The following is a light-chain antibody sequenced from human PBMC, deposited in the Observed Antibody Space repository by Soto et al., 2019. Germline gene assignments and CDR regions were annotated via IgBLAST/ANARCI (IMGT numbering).Light chain of an antibody. CDR2: DNN. CDR1: SSNIGNNY. J-gene: IGLJ2*01. V-gene: IGLV1-51*01. Sequence: QAVVTQPPSVSVAPGQKVTISCSGSSSNIGNNYVSWYQQLPGTAPKLLIYDNNKRPSGIPDRFSGSKSGTSATLGITGLQTGDEADYYCGTWDSSLSAFVVFGGGTKLTVL. CDR3: GTWDSSLSAFVV.